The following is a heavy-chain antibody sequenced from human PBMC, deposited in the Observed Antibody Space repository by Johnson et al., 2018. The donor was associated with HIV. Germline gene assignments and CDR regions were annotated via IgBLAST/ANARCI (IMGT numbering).Heavy chain of an antibody. CDR1: GFTFDDYA. V-gene: IGHV3-9*01. J-gene: IGHJ3*02. Sequence: VQLVESGGGLVQPGRSLRLSCAASGFTFDDYAMNWVRQAPGKGLEWVSGISWNSGSIAYADSVKGRFTISRDSAKKSLYLQMNSLRAEDTALYYCTRDTYIHRVTVTESAFDIWGQGTMVTVSS. D-gene: IGHD4-11*01. CDR2: ISWNSGSI. CDR3: TRDTYIHRVTVTESAFDI.